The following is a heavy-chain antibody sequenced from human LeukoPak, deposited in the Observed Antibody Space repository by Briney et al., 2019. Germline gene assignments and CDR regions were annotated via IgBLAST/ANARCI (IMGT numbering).Heavy chain of an antibody. CDR1: GFTFHNYA. CDR2: ISWDSGNI. J-gene: IGHJ4*02. D-gene: IGHD4-17*01. V-gene: IGHV3-9*03. Sequence: GGSLRLSCAASGFTFHNYAMHWVRQAPGKGLEWVSGISWDSGNIGYADSVKGRFTISGDNAKNSLYLQLNSLRAEDMALYYCANLHGDYRDYWGQGALVTVSS. CDR3: ANLHGDYRDY.